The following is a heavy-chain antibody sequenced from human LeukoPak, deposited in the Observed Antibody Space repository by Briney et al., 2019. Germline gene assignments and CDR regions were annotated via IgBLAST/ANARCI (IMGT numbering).Heavy chain of an antibody. CDR3: ARDSGSYYFSDY. J-gene: IGHJ4*02. CDR1: GYRFTSYW. D-gene: IGHD1-26*01. CDR2: IDPSDSYT. V-gene: IGHV5-10-1*01. Sequence: GESLKISCQGSGYRFTSYWIDWVRQMPGKGLEWMGRIDPSDSYTNYSPSFQGHVTISVDRSTTTAYLQWSSLKASDTAMYYCARDSGSYYFSDYWGQGTLVTVSS.